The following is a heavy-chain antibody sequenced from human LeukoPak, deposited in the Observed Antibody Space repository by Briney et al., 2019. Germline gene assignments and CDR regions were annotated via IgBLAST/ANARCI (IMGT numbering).Heavy chain of an antibody. Sequence: GSLRLSCTASGLTFSTSGFNWVRQAPGKGLEWVASIGPTGSDRYHADSIKGRFTISRDNADNFLYLQMNSLRAEDTAVYYCATETNGRHYDYWGQGTLLTVSS. V-gene: IGHV3-21*06. CDR2: IGPTGSDR. D-gene: IGHD1-14*01. CDR1: GLTFSTSG. J-gene: IGHJ4*02. CDR3: ATETNGRHYDY.